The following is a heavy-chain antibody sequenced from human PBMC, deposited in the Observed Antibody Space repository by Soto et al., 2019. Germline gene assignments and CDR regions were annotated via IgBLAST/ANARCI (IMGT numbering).Heavy chain of an antibody. CDR3: AREMDDGFDI. V-gene: IGHV3-7*01. CDR2: IKEDGSEK. J-gene: IGHJ3*02. CDR1: GFSFSGYW. Sequence: EVQLVESGGGLVQPGGSLRLSCAASGFSFSGYWMSWVRQAPGKGPEWVANIKEDGSEKYFLDSVTGRFTISRDNAKNSLYLQIYSLRAEDTAIYYCAREMDDGFDIWGQGTMVTVSS.